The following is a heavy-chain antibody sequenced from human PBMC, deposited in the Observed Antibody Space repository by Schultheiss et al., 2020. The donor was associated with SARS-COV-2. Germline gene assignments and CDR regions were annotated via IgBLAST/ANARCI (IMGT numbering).Heavy chain of an antibody. J-gene: IGHJ6*03. CDR3: AREFTMVRGVIRYYYYYMDV. V-gene: IGHV3-21*01. D-gene: IGHD3-10*01. CDR2: ISSSSSYI. CDR1: GFTFSSYS. Sequence: GGSLRLSCAASGFTFSSYSMNWVRQAPGKGLEWVSSISSSSSYIYYADSVKGRFTISRDNAKNTLYLQMNSLRAEDTAVYYCAREFTMVRGVIRYYYYYMDVWGKGTTVTVSS.